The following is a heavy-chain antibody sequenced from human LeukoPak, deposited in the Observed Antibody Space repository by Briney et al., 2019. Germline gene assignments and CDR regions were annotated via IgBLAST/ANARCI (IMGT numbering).Heavy chain of an antibody. V-gene: IGHV1-24*01. D-gene: IGHD5-12*01. Sequence: GASVKVSCKVSGYTLTELSMHWVRQAPGKGLEWMGGFDPEDGETIYAQKFQGRVTMTEDTSTDTAYMELSSLRSEDTAVYYCARPDATAYDIVANGGAFDIWGQGTMVTVSS. CDR3: ARPDATAYDIVANGGAFDI. J-gene: IGHJ3*02. CDR1: GYTLTELS. CDR2: FDPEDGET.